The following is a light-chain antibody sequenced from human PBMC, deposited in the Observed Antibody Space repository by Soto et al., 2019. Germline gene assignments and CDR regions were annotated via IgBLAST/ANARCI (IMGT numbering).Light chain of an antibody. CDR1: EFLSSSY. CDR3: QQQGT. V-gene: IGKV3-20*01. J-gene: IGKJ2*01. CDR2: AAS. Sequence: EIVLTQSPGTLPLSPGERVTLSCRASEFLSSSYLVWYQQKPGQAPRLLIYAASRRATGIPDRFSGSGSATEYTLTINTLEPEDFAVYYCQQQGTFGQGTKLEIK.